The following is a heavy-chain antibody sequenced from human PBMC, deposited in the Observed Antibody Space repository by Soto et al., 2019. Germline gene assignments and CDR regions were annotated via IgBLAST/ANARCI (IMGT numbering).Heavy chain of an antibody. CDR3: ARDLAIFGVVSEAFDI. D-gene: IGHD3-3*01. CDR1: ACRYTSND. J-gene: IGHJ3*02. Sequence: GASVKASIGGSACRYTSNDRRWVRQAKGQRLEWMGWINAGNGNTKYSQKFQGRVTITRDTSASTAYMELSSLRSEDTAVYYCARDLAIFGVVSEAFDIWGQGTMVTVSS. V-gene: IGHV1-3*01. CDR2: INAGNGNT.